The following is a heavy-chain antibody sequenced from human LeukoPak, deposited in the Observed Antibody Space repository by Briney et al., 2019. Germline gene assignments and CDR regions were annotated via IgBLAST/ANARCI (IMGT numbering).Heavy chain of an antibody. CDR2: INHSGST. V-gene: IGHV4-34*01. D-gene: IGHD7-27*01. CDR3: ARGIGTGGKGDY. CDR1: GGSFSGYY. J-gene: IGHJ4*02. Sequence: PSETLSLTCAVYGGSFSGYYWSWIRQPPGKGLEWIGEINHSGSTNYNPSLKSRVTISVDTSKNQFSLKLSPVTAADTAVYYCARGIGTGGKGDYWGQGTLVTVSS.